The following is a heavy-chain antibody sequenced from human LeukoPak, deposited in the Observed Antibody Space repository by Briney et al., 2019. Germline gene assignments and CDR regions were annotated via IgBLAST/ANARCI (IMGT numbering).Heavy chain of an antibody. CDR1: GYTFTSYA. CDR3: ARGVGMATMNDAFDI. Sequence: ASVKVSCRASGYTFTSYAMNWVRQAPGQGLEWMGWINTNTGNPTYAQGFTGRFVFSLDTSVSTAYLQISSLKAEDTAVYYCARGVGMATMNDAFDIWGQGTMVTVSS. CDR2: INTNTGNP. V-gene: IGHV7-4-1*02. D-gene: IGHD5-24*01. J-gene: IGHJ3*02.